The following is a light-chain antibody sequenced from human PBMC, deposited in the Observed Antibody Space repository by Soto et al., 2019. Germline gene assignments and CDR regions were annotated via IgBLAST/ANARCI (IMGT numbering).Light chain of an antibody. V-gene: IGLV2-11*01. J-gene: IGLJ1*01. CDR2: DVT. Sequence: QSVLTQPRSVSGSPGQSVTIACTGTSSDVGGYNYVSWYQQHPGEAPKLMIYDVTKRPSGVPDRFSGSKSGNTASLTISGLQAEDEADYCCCAFACTCTSFGTGTKVTVL. CDR1: SSDVGGYNY. CDR3: CAFACTCTS.